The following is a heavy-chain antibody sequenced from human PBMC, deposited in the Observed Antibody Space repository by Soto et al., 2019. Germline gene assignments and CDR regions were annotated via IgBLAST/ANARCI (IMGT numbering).Heavy chain of an antibody. CDR3: ARDFGYSSSWYPSNWFDP. J-gene: IGHJ5*01. CDR1: GYTFTSYA. CDR2: INAGNGNT. V-gene: IGHV1-3*01. Sequence: ASVKVSCKASGYTFTSYAMHWVRQAPGQRLEWMGWINAGNGNTKYSQKFQGRVTITRDTSASTAYMELSSLRSEDTAVYYCARDFGYSSSWYPSNWFDPWGQGTTVTVSS. D-gene: IGHD6-13*01.